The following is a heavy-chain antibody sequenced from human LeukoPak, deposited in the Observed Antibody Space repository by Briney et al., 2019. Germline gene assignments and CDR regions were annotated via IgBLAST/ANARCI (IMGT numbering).Heavy chain of an antibody. D-gene: IGHD3-10*01. V-gene: IGHV3-64*01. CDR1: GFTFSSYA. Sequence: PGGSLRLSRAASGFTFSSYAMHWVRQAPGKGLEYVSAISSNGGSTYYANSVKGRFTISRDNSKNTLYLQMGSLRAEDMAVYYCARDMGLRGAFDIWGQGTMVTVSS. CDR2: ISSNGGST. J-gene: IGHJ3*02. CDR3: ARDMGLRGAFDI.